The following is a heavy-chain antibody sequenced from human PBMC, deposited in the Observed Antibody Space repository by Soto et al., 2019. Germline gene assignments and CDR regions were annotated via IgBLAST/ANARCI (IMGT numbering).Heavy chain of an antibody. CDR1: RDNFTSHD. D-gene: IGHD3-22*01. V-gene: IGHV1-8*01. J-gene: IGHJ6*02. CDR2: MNPNSGNT. Sequence: GASVKVCCKASRDNFTSHDLHWLRQATRQGLAWMGWMNPNSGNTRYAQKSQGRVTMTGHTSISTAYMELSSLRSEWTCENYCARGLGLTIIVVGIPLHYGMYFWAQGARVTVPS. CDR3: ARGLGLTIIVVGIPLHYGMYF.